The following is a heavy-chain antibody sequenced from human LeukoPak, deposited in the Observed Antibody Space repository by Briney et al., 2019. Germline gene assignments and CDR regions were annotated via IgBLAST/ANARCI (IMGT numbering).Heavy chain of an antibody. CDR2: IYYSGST. J-gene: IGHJ2*01. D-gene: IGHD2-21*02. CDR1: GGSISSSSYY. V-gene: IGHV4-39*01. CDR3: ARTDLAYCGGDCYPPLEGYFDL. Sequence: KSSETLSLTCTVSGGSISSSSYYWGWIRQPPGKGLEWIGSIYYSGSTYYNPSLKSRVTISVDTSKNQFSLKLSSVTAADTAVYYCARTDLAYCGGDCYPPLEGYFDLWGRGTLVTVSS.